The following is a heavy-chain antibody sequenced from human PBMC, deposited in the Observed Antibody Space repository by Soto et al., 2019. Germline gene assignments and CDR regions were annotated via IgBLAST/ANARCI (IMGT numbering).Heavy chain of an antibody. V-gene: IGHV4-61*08. CDR3: ARDKITGLFDY. Sequence: PSETLSLTCAVSGGSISSGGYSWSWIRQPPGKGLESIGYISNSGTTRYNPSLKSRVTISMDTSKNQFSLKLTSVTAADTAVYYCARDKITGLFDYWGQGTLVTVSS. CDR2: ISNSGTT. CDR1: GGSISSGGYS. D-gene: IGHD2-8*02. J-gene: IGHJ4*02.